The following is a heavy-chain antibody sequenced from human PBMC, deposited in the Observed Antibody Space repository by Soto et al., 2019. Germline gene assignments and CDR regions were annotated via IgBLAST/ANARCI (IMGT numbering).Heavy chain of an antibody. D-gene: IGHD6-6*01. CDR1: GFSFTGYY. J-gene: IGHJ5*02. CDR3: ATDLTRQLAYWLDP. CDR2: INAHSGGT. Sequence: ASVKVSCKASGFSFTGYYIHWLRQAPGQGLEWMGWINAHSGGTEYAQKFQGRVTLTRDTSIATAYLTLTSLTSDDTALYYGATDLTRQLAYWLDPWGQGTKVTVSS. V-gene: IGHV1-2*02.